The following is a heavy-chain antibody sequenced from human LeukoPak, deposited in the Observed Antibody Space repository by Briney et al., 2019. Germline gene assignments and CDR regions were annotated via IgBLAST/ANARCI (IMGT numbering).Heavy chain of an antibody. CDR1: GGSISSSSYY. V-gene: IGHV4-39*01. CDR2: IYYSGST. J-gene: IGHJ4*02. D-gene: IGHD2-21*02. CDR3: ASVIVVVTAIEN. Sequence: SETPSLTCTVSGGSISSSSYYWGWIRQPPGKGLEWIGSIYYSGSTYYNPSLKSRVTISVDTSKNQFSLKLSSVTAADTAVYYCASVIVVVTAIENWGQGTLVTVSS.